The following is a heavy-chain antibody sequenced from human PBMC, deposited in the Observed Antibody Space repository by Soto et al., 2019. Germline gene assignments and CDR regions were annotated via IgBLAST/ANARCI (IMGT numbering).Heavy chain of an antibody. D-gene: IGHD6-19*01. CDR3: AKPSGWYSAFDI. CDR1: GFTFTTYA. CDR2: ISGSGGNT. V-gene: IGHV3-23*01. Sequence: GGSLRLSCAASGFTFTTYAMNWVRQAPGKGLEWVSTISGSGGNTYYADPVKGRFTISRDNSKNTLYLQMNSLRAEDTAVYYCAKPSGWYSAFDIWGQGTMVTVSS. J-gene: IGHJ3*02.